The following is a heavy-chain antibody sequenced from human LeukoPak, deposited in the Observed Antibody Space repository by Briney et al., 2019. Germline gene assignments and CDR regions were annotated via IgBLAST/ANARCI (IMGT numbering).Heavy chain of an antibody. CDR2: ISSSGSTI. V-gene: IGHV3-48*03. CDR1: GFTFSSYE. J-gene: IGHJ4*02. Sequence: GGSLRLSCAASGFTFSSYEMNWVRQAPGKGLEWVSYISSSGSTIYYADSVEGRFTISRDNAKNSLYLQMNSLRAEDTAVYYCARGTKYYYGSGSYYPTDYWGQGTLVTVSS. CDR3: ARGTKYYYGSGSYYPTDY. D-gene: IGHD3-10*01.